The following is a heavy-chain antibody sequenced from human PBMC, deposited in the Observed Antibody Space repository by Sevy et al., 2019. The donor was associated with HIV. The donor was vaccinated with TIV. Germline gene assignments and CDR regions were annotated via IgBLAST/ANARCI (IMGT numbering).Heavy chain of an antibody. CDR2: ISSSSSYI. D-gene: IGHD3-22*01. Sequence: GGSLRLSCAASGFTFSTYSMNWVRQAPGKGLEWVSSISSSSSYIYYADSVKGRFTISRDNAKNSLYLQMNSLRAEDTAVYYCARGGTYPWLSGEDDAFDIWGQGTMVTVSS. V-gene: IGHV3-21*01. CDR3: ARGGTYPWLSGEDDAFDI. CDR1: GFTFSTYS. J-gene: IGHJ3*02.